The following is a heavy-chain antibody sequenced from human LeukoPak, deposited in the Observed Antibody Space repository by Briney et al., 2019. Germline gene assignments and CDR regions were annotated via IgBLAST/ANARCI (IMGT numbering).Heavy chain of an antibody. CDR1: GFTFSSYG. D-gene: IGHD6-13*01. CDR3: ARTTAAAGIDY. Sequence: GGSLRLSCAASGFTFSSYGMHWVRQAPGKGLEWVAVIWYDGSNKYYADSVKGRFTISRGNSKNTLYLQMNSLRAEDTAVHYCARTTAAAGIDYWGQGTLVTVSS. V-gene: IGHV3-33*01. CDR2: IWYDGSNK. J-gene: IGHJ4*02.